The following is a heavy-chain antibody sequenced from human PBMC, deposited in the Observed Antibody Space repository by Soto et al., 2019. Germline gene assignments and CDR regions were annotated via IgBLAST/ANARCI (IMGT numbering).Heavy chain of an antibody. CDR3: AHRGDRYGYTVLDK. D-gene: IGHD5-18*01. V-gene: IGHV2-5*02. Sequence: QITLKESGPTLVKPTQTLTLTCTFSGFSLTTSGGGVGWIRQPPGKALEWLALIYWDDDKRYSPSLKSRLIITKDTAKNQVVLTMTNMDPVDTATYYCAHRGDRYGYTVLDKWGQGILVTVSS. J-gene: IGHJ4*02. CDR2: IYWDDDK. CDR1: GFSLTTSGGG.